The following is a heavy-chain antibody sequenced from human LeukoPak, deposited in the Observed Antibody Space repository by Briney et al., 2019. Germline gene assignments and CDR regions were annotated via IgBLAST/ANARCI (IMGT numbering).Heavy chain of an antibody. CDR1: GGSISSSSYY. D-gene: IGHD6-13*01. J-gene: IGHJ5*02. CDR2: IYYSGST. V-gene: IGHV4-39*01. Sequence: SETLSLTCTVSGGSISSSSYYWGWIRQPPGKGLEWIGSIYYSGSTYYNPSLKSRVTISVDTSKNQFSLKLSSVTAADTAVYYCAREPYSSSWYEELGWFDPWGQGTLVTVSS. CDR3: AREPYSSSWYEELGWFDP.